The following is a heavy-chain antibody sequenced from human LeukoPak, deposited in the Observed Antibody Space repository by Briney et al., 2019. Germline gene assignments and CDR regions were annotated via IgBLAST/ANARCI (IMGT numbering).Heavy chain of an antibody. CDR1: GYTFTGYY. J-gene: IGHJ4*02. CDR2: IIPIFGTA. D-gene: IGHD6-19*01. CDR3: ARDGSSGWYPKYYFDY. Sequence: GASVKVSCKASGYTFTGYYMHWVRQAPGQGLEWMGGIIPIFGTANYAQKFQGRVTITADKSTSTAYMELSSLRSEDTAVYYCARDGSSGWYPKYYFDYWGQGTLVTVSS. V-gene: IGHV1-69*06.